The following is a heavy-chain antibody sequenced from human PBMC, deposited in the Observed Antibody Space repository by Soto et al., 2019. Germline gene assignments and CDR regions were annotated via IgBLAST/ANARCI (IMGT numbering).Heavy chain of an antibody. CDR1: GFTFSSYA. J-gene: IGHJ5*02. CDR2: ISGSGGST. CDR3: AKARALWIAVAATFFDP. V-gene: IGHV3-23*01. D-gene: IGHD6-19*01. Sequence: GGSLRLSCAASGFTFSSYAMSWVRQAPGKGLEWVSAISGSGGSTYYADSVKGRFTISRDNSKNTLYLQMNSLRAEDTAVYYCAKARALWIAVAATFFDPWGQGTLVTVSS.